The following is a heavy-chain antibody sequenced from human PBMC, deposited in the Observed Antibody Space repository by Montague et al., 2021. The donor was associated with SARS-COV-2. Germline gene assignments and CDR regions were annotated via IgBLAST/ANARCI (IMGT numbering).Heavy chain of an antibody. CDR2: IFYTGTT. CDR3: ARLQGYYGWCDFDF. Sequence: SETLSLTCAVSGGSVGSGSYYWGWIRQPPGKGLEWIGSIFYTGTTYYNPSLKSRVTISIDTSKNQFSLKLSSVATADTAVYYCARLQGYYGWCDFDFWGQGSLVTVSS. CDR1: GGSVGSGSYY. J-gene: IGHJ4*02. D-gene: IGHD2-15*01. V-gene: IGHV4-61*01.